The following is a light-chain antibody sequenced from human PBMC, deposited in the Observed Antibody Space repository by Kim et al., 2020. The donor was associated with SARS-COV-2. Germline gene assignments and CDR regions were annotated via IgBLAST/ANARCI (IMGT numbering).Light chain of an antibody. CDR2: GKY. CDR3: SSRDSTGDHVV. V-gene: IGLV3-19*01. Sequence: AVGQTVRLTCQGDSLRNYYATWYQQRPGQAPTLVLYGKYDRPSGIPDRFSGSASGNTASLTITGAQAEDEGDYYCSSRDSTGDHVVFGGGTQLTVL. J-gene: IGLJ3*02. CDR1: SLRNYY.